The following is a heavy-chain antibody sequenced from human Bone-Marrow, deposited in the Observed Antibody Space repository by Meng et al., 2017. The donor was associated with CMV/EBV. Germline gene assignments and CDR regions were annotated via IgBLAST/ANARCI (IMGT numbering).Heavy chain of an antibody. CDR1: GYTFTGYY. D-gene: IGHD2-15*01. V-gene: IGHV1-2*02. CDR2: INPNSGGT. Sequence: ASVKVSCKASGYTFTGYYMHWVRQAPGQGLEWMGWINPNSGGTNYAQKFQGRVTMTRDTSISTAYMELSRLRSDDTAVYYCARESPLIDYFDYWGQGTLVTVYS. CDR3: ARESPLIDYFDY. J-gene: IGHJ4*02.